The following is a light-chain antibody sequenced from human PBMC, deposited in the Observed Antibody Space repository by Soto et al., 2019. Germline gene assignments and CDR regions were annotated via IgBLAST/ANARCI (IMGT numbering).Light chain of an antibody. CDR2: GAS. Sequence: IVMTQSPATLSVSPWERATLSCRASQSVNSNLAWYQQKPGQAPRLLIYGASSRATGIPARFSGSGSGTEFTLTITSLQSEDFAVYYCQQRGNRPPWTFGQGTRWIS. CDR3: QQRGNRPPWT. V-gene: IGKV3-15*01. CDR1: QSVNSN. J-gene: IGKJ1*01.